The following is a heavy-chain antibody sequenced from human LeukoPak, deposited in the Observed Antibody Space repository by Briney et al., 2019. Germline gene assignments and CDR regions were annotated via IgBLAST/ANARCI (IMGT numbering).Heavy chain of an antibody. J-gene: IGHJ4*02. CDR3: ARRPFQGWLQPNHIDY. V-gene: IGHV4-34*01. D-gene: IGHD5-24*01. Sequence: SETLSLTCAVYGGSFSGYYWSWIRQPPGKGLEWIGEINHSGSTNYNPSLKSRVTISVDTSKNQFSLKLSSVTAADTAVYYCARRPFQGWLQPNHIDYWGQGTLVTVSS. CDR2: INHSGST. CDR1: GGSFSGYY.